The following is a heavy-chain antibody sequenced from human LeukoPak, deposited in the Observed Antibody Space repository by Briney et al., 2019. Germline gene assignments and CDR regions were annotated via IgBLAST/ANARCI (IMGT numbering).Heavy chain of an antibody. CDR2: VYTSGST. J-gene: IGHJ4*02. Sequence: RASQTLSLTCTLSGGSISSGSYYWSWIRQPAGKGLEWIGRVYTSGSTKYNTSLKSRVTISVDTSKNQFSLKLSSVTAADTAVYYCARADHDYYDSSGYLGYWGQGTLVTVSS. CDR1: GGSISSGSYY. CDR3: ARADHDYYDSSGYLGY. V-gene: IGHV4-61*02. D-gene: IGHD3-22*01.